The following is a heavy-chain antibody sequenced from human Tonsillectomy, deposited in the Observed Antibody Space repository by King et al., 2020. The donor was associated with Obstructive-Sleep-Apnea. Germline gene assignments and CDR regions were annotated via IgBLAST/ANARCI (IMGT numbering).Heavy chain of an antibody. CDR3: ARAGDYDSSGYHYRYYYYGMDV. V-gene: IGHV3-30*04. CDR1: GFTFSTYT. J-gene: IGHJ6*02. D-gene: IGHD3-22*01. Sequence: VKLVESGGGVVQPGRSLRLSCAASGFTFSTYTMHWVRQAPGKGLEWVAVFSYDGSDEYYADSVKGRFTISRDNSKNTLYLQMNSLKPEDTAVYYCARAGDYDSSGYHYRYYYYGMDVWGQGTTVTVSS. CDR2: FSYDGSDE.